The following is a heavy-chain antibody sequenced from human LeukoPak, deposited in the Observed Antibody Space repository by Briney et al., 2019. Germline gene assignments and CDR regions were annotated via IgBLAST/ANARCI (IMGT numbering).Heavy chain of an antibody. D-gene: IGHD3-10*02. Sequence: GGSLRLSCAASGFTFDDYGMSWVRQAPGKGLEWVSGINWNGGSTGYADSVKGRFTISRDNSKNTLYLQMNSLRAEDTAVYYCAELGITMIGGVWGKGTTVTISS. CDR3: AELGITMIGGV. CDR2: INWNGGST. CDR1: GFTFDDYG. V-gene: IGHV3-20*04. J-gene: IGHJ6*04.